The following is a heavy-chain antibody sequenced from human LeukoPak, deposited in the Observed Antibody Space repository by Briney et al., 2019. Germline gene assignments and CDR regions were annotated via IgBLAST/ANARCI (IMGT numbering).Heavy chain of an antibody. CDR1: GFTVSSNY. Sequence: PGGSLRLSCAASGFTVSSNYMSWVRQAPGKGLEWVSVIYSGGSTYYADSVKGRFTISRDNSKNTLYLQMNSLRAEDTAVYYCARAYSGSYPDYWGQGTLVTVSS. J-gene: IGHJ4*02. D-gene: IGHD1-26*01. CDR3: ARAYSGSYPDY. CDR2: IYSGGST. V-gene: IGHV3-53*05.